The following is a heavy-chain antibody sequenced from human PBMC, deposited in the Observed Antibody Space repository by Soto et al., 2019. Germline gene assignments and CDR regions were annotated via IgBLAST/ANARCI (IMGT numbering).Heavy chain of an antibody. V-gene: IGHV3-23*01. D-gene: IGHD6-6*01. J-gene: IGHJ5*01. CDR1: GITFNPNA. Sequence: EVQLLESGGGLIHLGGSLRLACVASGITFNPNAMIWVRQAPGKGLEWVSAIDGDGGDTFFADFVKGRFTMSRDNSKNTVYLLMRSLTAEDTALYYCARGRLVVGSDWFDSWGPGTLVTVSS. CDR3: ARGRLVVGSDWFDS. CDR2: IDGDGGDT.